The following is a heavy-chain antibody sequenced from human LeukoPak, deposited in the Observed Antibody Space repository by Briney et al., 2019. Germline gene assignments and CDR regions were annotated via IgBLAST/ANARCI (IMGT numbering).Heavy chain of an antibody. CDR3: ARVKVGITYWFDP. J-gene: IGHJ5*02. V-gene: IGHV3-66*01. CDR2: IYSGGST. CDR1: GFTFSGYA. D-gene: IGHD1-26*01. Sequence: GGSLRLSCAASGFTFSGYAMSWVRQAPGKGLEWVSVIYSGGSTYYADSVKGRFTISRDNSKNMVYLQMKSLRVEDTAVYYCARVKVGITYWFDPWGQGTLVTVSS.